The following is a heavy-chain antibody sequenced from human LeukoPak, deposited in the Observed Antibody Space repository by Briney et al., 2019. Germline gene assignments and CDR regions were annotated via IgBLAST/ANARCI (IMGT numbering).Heavy chain of an antibody. CDR1: GGSISSHF. V-gene: IGHV4-59*11. Sequence: SETLSLTCTVSGGSISSHFWSWIRQPPGKGLEWIGYIYHSGGTNYNPSLKSRVTISVDTSKTQFSLKLSSVTAADTAVYYCAREHRGIAARPGAMSAFDIWGQGTMVTVSS. CDR3: AREHRGIAARPGAMSAFDI. D-gene: IGHD6-6*01. CDR2: IYHSGGT. J-gene: IGHJ3*02.